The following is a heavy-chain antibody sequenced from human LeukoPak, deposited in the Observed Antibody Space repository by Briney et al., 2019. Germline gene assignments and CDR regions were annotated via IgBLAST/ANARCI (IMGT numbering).Heavy chain of an antibody. CDR1: GCTFSSYW. CDR3: AGVDYDVLTASYPMAV. Sequence: GSLTLTCAVSGCTFSSYWMSWIRQPPGKGLEWVGNIKHDGSEKYYVESVKCRFTISRDNAKSSLSLPMNRLRAEERAVYYCAGVDYDVLTASYPMAVWGKGTTVTVSS. CDR2: IKHDGSEK. J-gene: IGHJ6*03. D-gene: IGHD3-9*01. V-gene: IGHV3-7*04.